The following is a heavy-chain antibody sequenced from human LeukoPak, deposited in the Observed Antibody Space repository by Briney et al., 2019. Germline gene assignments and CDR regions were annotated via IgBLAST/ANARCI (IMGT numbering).Heavy chain of an antibody. CDR3: ARGKFSEQWLGLGIVDY. D-gene: IGHD6-19*01. CDR1: GGSISSYY. CDR2: IYTSVST. Sequence: SETLSLTCTVSGGSISSYYWSWIRQPAGKGLEWIGRIYTSVSTNYNPSLKSRVTMSVDTSKNQFSLKLSSVTAADTAVYYCARGKFSEQWLGLGIVDYWGQGTLVTVSS. V-gene: IGHV4-4*07. J-gene: IGHJ4*02.